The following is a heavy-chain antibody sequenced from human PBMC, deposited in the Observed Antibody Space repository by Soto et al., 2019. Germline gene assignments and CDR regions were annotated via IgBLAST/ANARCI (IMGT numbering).Heavy chain of an antibody. CDR2: INHSGST. J-gene: IGHJ3*02. CDR1: GGSFSGYY. V-gene: IGHV4-34*01. Sequence: SETLSLTCAVYGGSFSGYYWSWIRQPPGKGLGWIGEINHSGSTNYNPSLKSRVTISVDTSKNQFSLKLSSVTAADTAVYYCARGPIIAVARGEEAFDIWGQGTMVTVSS. D-gene: IGHD6-19*01. CDR3: ARGPIIAVARGEEAFDI.